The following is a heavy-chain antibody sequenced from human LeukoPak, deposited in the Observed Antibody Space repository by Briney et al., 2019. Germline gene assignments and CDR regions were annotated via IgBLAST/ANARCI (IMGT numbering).Heavy chain of an antibody. CDR1: GGSISSYF. V-gene: IGHV4-59*08. J-gene: IGHJ4*02. D-gene: IGHD2-15*01. Sequence: PSETLSLTCTVSGGSISSYFWAWIRQPPGKGLEWIGYIFHSGSTNYNPSLKSRVTISVDTPKDQFSLKLSSVTAADTALYYCARLVRPTASYCSGGSCYGFIFDFWGQGTLVTVSS. CDR3: ARLVRPTASYCSGGSCYGFIFDF. CDR2: IFHSGST.